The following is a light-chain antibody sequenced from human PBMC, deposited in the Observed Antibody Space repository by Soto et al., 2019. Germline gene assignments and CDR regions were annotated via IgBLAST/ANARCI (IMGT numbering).Light chain of an antibody. Sequence: QSVLTQSPSASASLGASVKLTCTLSSGHSSYAIARHQQRPEKGTRYLMKLNSDGSHSKGDGIPDRFSGSSSGAERYLTISSLQSEDEADYYGQTWVTGIQVFGGGTKVTVL. CDR2: LNSDGSH. CDR3: QTWVTGIQV. CDR1: SGHSSYA. J-gene: IGLJ2*01. V-gene: IGLV4-69*01.